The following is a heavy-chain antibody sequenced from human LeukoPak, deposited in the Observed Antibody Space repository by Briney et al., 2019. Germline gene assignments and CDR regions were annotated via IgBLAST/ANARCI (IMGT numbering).Heavy chain of an antibody. CDR3: ARGRYSYGYRWWYFDL. CDR1: GGSFSVYY. J-gene: IGHJ2*01. Sequence: SETLSLTCAVYGGSFSVYYWSWIRHPPGKGLEWIGEINHSGSTNYNPSLKSRVTISVDTSKNQFSLKLSSVTAADTAVYYCARGRYSYGYRWWYFDLWGRGTLVTVSS. V-gene: IGHV4-34*01. D-gene: IGHD5-18*01. CDR2: INHSGST.